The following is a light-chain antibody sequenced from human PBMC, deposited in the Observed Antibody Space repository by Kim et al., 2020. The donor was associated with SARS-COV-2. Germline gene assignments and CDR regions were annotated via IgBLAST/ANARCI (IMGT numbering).Light chain of an antibody. CDR3: AAWDDSLYGRR. CDR2: SND. Sequence: GQRVTISCSGSSPNIGSNAVSWYQQLPGTAPKLVVYSNDQRPSGVPDRFSGYRSGTSASLAISGLQSEDEADYYCAAWDDSLYGRRFGGGTKVTVL. CDR1: SPNIGSNA. J-gene: IGLJ3*02. V-gene: IGLV1-44*01.